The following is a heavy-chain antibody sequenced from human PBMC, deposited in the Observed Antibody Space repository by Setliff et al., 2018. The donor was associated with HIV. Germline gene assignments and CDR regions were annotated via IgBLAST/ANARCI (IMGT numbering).Heavy chain of an antibody. J-gene: IGHJ4*02. CDR3: AKVTSSGRWNSDLDS. Sequence: GGSLRLSCAASGFIYNDYGMSWVRQAPGKGLEWVSGINWNGGSTGYADSVKGRFTISRDNAKNSLYLQMISLRVEDTALYYCAKVTSSGRWNSDLDSWGQGTLVTVSS. CDR1: GFIYNDYG. V-gene: IGHV3-20*04. CDR2: INWNGGST. D-gene: IGHD6-19*01.